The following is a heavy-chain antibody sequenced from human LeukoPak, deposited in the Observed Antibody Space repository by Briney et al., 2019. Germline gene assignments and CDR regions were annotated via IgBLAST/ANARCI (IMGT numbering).Heavy chain of an antibody. V-gene: IGHV1-69*06. CDR3: ARDSRGGYSYGFDY. Sequence: ASVKVSCKGSGGTFSSYAISWVRQAAGQVLDWVGGIFTIFGTANYAQKFQGRVTITADKSTSTAYMELSSLRSEDTAVYYCARDSRGGYSYGFDYWGQGTLVTVSS. D-gene: IGHD5-18*01. CDR2: IFTIFGTA. CDR1: GGTFSSYA. J-gene: IGHJ4*02.